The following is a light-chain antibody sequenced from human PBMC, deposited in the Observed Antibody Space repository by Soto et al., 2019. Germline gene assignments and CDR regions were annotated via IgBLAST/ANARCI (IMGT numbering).Light chain of an antibody. CDR2: DVS. CDR3: SSYTSSSTFPYV. V-gene: IGLV2-14*01. Sequence: QSALTQPASVSGSPGQSITISCTGTSSDVGGYNYVSWYQQHPGKAPKLMIYDVSNRPSGVSNRFSGSKSGNTAPLTISGLQAEDEADYYCSSYTSSSTFPYVFGTGTKLTVL. CDR1: SSDVGGYNY. J-gene: IGLJ1*01.